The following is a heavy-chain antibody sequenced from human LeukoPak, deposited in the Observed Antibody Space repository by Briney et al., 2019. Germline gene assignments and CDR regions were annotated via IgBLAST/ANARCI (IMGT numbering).Heavy chain of an antibody. D-gene: IGHD3-22*01. J-gene: IGHJ3*01. CDR2: INPNSGGT. CDR1: GYNFTGYY. CDR3: ARDRAYSSGRDDTFDL. V-gene: IGHV1-2*02. Sequence: ASVKVSCKTSGYNFTGYYMHWVRQAPGQGLEWMGWINPNSGGTSFAQKFQGRVTMTRDTSISTAYMELSRLRFDDTAVYYCARDRAYSSGRDDTFDLWGQGTMVIVSS.